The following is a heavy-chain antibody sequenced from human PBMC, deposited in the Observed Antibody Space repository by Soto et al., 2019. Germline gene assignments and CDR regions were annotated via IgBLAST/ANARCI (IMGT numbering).Heavy chain of an antibody. J-gene: IGHJ5*02. CDR3: ARDSLSSGWYRGWSWFDP. D-gene: IGHD6-19*01. V-gene: IGHV3-11*01. Sequence: PGGSLRLSCAASGFTFSDYYMSWIRQAPGKGLEWVSYISSSGSTIYYADSVKGRFTISRDNAKNSLYLQMNSLRAEDTAVYYCARDSLSSGWYRGWSWFDPWGQGTLVTVSS. CDR2: ISSSGSTI. CDR1: GFTFSDYY.